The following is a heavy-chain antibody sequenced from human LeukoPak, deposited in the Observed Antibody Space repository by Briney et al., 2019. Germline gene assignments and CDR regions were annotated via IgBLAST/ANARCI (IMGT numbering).Heavy chain of an antibody. Sequence: SQTLSLTCAISGDSVSSNSAAWNWIRQSPSRGLEWLGRTYHRSNWYNDYAESVKSRITISPDTSKNQFSLQLNSVTPEDTAVYYCASGGYGSGSYYVYWGQGTLVTVSS. CDR3: ASGGYGSGSYYVY. CDR1: GDSVSSNSAA. J-gene: IGHJ4*02. V-gene: IGHV6-1*01. CDR2: TYHRSNWYN. D-gene: IGHD3-10*01.